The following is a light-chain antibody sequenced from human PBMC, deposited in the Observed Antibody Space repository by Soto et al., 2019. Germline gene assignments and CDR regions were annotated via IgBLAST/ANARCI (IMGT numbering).Light chain of an antibody. Sequence: QSVLTQPPSVSAAPGQKVTISCSGSSSNIGGNSVSWYQQLPGTAPKLLIYDYNKRPSGIPDRFSGSESGTSATLGITGFQTGDEADYYCGSWDSSLSAYVFGTGTKVTV. V-gene: IGLV1-51*01. CDR1: SSNIGGNS. J-gene: IGLJ1*01. CDR2: DYN. CDR3: GSWDSSLSAYV.